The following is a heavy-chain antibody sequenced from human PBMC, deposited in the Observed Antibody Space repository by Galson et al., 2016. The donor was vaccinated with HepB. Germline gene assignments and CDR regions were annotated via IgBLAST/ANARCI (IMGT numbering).Heavy chain of an antibody. D-gene: IGHD2/OR15-2a*01. V-gene: IGHV3-23*01. CDR1: GFTFTNSI. CDR3: AKEGRSTTPGY. CDR2: ISGSGVIT. J-gene: IGHJ4*02. Sequence: SLRLSCAASGFTFTNSIMNWVRQTPGKGLQWVSQISGSGVITYYADSVKGRFTISRDDSKNTVYLQMNSLRDEDTAIYYCAKEGRSTTPGYWGQGTLVTVSS.